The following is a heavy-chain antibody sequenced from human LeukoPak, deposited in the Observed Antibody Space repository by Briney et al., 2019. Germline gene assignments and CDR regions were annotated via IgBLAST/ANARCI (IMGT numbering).Heavy chain of an antibody. CDR2: FDPEDGGT. V-gene: IGHV1-24*01. J-gene: IGHJ4*02. CDR3: ATNLPAAGYYFDY. D-gene: IGHD2-2*01. CDR1: GYTLTELS. Sequence: ASVKVSCKVSGYTLTELSMHWVRQAPGKGLEWMGGFDPEDGGTIYAQKFQGRVTMTEDTSTDTAYMELSSLRSEDTAVYYCATNLPAAGYYFDYWGQGTLVTVSS.